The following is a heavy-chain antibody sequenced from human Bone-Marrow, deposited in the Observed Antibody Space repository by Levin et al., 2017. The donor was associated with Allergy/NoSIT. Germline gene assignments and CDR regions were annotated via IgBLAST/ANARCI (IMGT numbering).Heavy chain of an antibody. CDR3: ARDVVVLPAAWGWFDP. Sequence: PGGSLRLSCTVSGGSLNKYYWSWIRQSPGKGLEWIGNIYYGGNTDYNPSLKSRVTMSVDRSKNQFSLTLTSVTDSDTAVYYCARDVVVLPAAWGWFDPWGQGLSVTISS. J-gene: IGHJ5*02. CDR2: IYYGGNT. D-gene: IGHD2-2*01. CDR1: GGSLNKYY. V-gene: IGHV4-59*08.